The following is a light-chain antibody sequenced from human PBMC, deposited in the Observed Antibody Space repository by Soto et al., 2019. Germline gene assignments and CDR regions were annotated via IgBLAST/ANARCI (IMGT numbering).Light chain of an antibody. CDR2: LGS. V-gene: IGKV2-28*01. CDR1: QSLLHRNGYNY. Sequence: DIVMTQSPLSLPVTPGEPASISCRSSQSLLHRNGYNYLDWYLQKPGQSPHLLIYLGSNRSSGVPDRFSGSGSGTDFTLKISRVEAEDVGVYYCMQALQTPLTFGGGTKVDIK. CDR3: MQALQTPLT. J-gene: IGKJ4*01.